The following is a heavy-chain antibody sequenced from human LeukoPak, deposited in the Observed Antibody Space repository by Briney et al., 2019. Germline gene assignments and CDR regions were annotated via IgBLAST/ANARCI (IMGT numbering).Heavy chain of an antibody. CDR3: ARMNYYDSILGNWFDP. D-gene: IGHD3-22*01. CDR1: GYTFTSYD. Sequence: GASVKVSCKASGYTFTSYDINWVRQAPGQGLEWMGWMSPNSGNTGYAQKFQGRVTMTRNTSISTAYMELSSLRSEDTAVYYCARMNYYDSILGNWFDPWGQGTLVTVSS. CDR2: MSPNSGNT. J-gene: IGHJ5*02. V-gene: IGHV1-8*01.